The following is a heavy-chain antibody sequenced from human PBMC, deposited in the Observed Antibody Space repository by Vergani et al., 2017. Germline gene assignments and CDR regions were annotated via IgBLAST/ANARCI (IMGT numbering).Heavy chain of an antibody. CDR2: ISGSGGNT. V-gene: IGHV3-23*04. D-gene: IGHD3-16*01. J-gene: IGHJ6*02. CDR1: GFTFNIYA. Sequence: VQLVQSGAEVKKPGASVKVSCKASGFTFNIYAMSWVRQAPGKGLEWVSAISGSGGNTYYADSVKGRFTISRDNSENTLFLQMISLRAEDTAVYYCAKMLMRANYYYYGMDVWGQGTTVTVSS. CDR3: AKMLMRANYYYYGMDV.